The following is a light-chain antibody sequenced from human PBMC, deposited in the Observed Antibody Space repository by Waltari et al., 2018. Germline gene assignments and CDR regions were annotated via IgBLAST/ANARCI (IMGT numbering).Light chain of an antibody. CDR2: RNN. Sequence: QSVLTPPPSASGTPGQRVTISCSGRSSHIGSNYVYWYQQLPGTAPKLLIYRNNQRPSGVPDRFSGSKSGTSASLAISGLRSEDEADYYCAAWDDSLSGPVFGGGTKLTVL. CDR3: AAWDDSLSGPV. CDR1: SSHIGSNY. J-gene: IGLJ3*02. V-gene: IGLV1-47*01.